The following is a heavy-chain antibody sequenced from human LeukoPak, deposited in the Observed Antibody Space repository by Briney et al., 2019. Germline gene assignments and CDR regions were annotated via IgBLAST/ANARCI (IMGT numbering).Heavy chain of an antibody. CDR1: GGSFSGYY. CDR3: ARQEIGLRSFDP. J-gene: IGHJ5*02. Sequence: SETLSLTCAVYGGSFSGYYWSWIRQPPGKGLEWIGEINHSGSTNYNPSLKSRVTISVDTSKNQFSLNLSSVTAADTAVYYCARQEIGLRSFDPWGQGALVTVSS. CDR2: INHSGST. V-gene: IGHV4-34*01. D-gene: IGHD3/OR15-3a*01.